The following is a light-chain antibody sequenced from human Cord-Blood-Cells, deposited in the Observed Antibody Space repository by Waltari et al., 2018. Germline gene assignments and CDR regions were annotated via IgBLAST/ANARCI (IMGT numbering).Light chain of an antibody. Sequence: QSALTHPASVSGSPGPSITISFTGTSSDVVVYNYVSRYQQHPGKAPKLMIYDVSNRPSGVSNRFSGSKSGNTASLTISGLQAEDEADYYCSSYTSSSTLVVFGGGTKLTVL. CDR1: SSDVVVYNY. J-gene: IGLJ2*01. CDR2: DVS. V-gene: IGLV2-14*01. CDR3: SSYTSSSTLVV.